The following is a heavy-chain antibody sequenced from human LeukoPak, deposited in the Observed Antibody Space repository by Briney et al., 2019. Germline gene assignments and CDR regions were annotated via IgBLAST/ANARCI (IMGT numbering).Heavy chain of an antibody. Sequence: SGPTLVKPTQTLTLTCTFSGFSLSTSGVGVGWIRQPPGKALEWLALIYWDDGKRYSPSLKSRLTITKDTSKNQVVLTMTNMDPVDTATYYCAHRSYGDYVYGDYFDYWGQGTLVTVSS. J-gene: IGHJ4*02. D-gene: IGHD4-17*01. V-gene: IGHV2-5*02. CDR1: GFSLSTSGVG. CDR2: IYWDDGK. CDR3: AHRSYGDYVYGDYFDY.